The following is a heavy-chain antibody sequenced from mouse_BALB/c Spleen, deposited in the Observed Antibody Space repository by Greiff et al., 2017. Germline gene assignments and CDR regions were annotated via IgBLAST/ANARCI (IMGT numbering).Heavy chain of an antibody. CDR1: GYSITSDYA. Sequence: EVKLVESGPGLVKPSQSLSLTCTVTGYSITSDYAWNWIRQFPGNKLEWMGYISYSGSTSYNPSLKSRISITRDTSKNQFFLQLNSVTTEDTATYYCARFYGNLFDYWGQGTTLTVSS. J-gene: IGHJ2*01. V-gene: IGHV3-2*02. CDR3: ARFYGNLFDY. D-gene: IGHD2-1*01. CDR2: ISYSGST.